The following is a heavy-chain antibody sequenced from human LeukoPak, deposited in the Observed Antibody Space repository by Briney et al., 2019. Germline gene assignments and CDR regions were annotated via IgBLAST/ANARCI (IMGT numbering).Heavy chain of an antibody. D-gene: IGHD1-26*01. CDR1: GFTFSSYA. V-gene: IGHV3-23*01. Sequence: GGSLRLSCAASGFTFSSYAMSWVRQAPGKGLEWVSAISGSGGSTYYADSVKGRFTISRDNSKNTLYLQMNSLRAEDTAVYSCAKDRVGALLYFDSWGQGILVTVSS. J-gene: IGHJ4*02. CDR2: ISGSGGST. CDR3: AKDRVGALLYFDS.